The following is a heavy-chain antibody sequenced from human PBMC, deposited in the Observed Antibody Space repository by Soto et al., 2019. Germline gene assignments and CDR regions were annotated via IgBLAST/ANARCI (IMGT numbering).Heavy chain of an antibody. J-gene: IGHJ4*02. D-gene: IGHD2-21*02. CDR1: SDYIGTLYC. CDR2: IHHSGGT. Sequence: TISLNCSISSDYIGTLYCRSSIGQTPWNGLEWIGHIHHSGGTSYNPSLKSLVAISVDTSLNQFSLKVDSVTAADTAVYYCARGLLAYCGGDCDLYDSWGQGIMVTVS. CDR3: ARGLLAYCGGDCDLYDS. V-gene: IGHV4-59*13.